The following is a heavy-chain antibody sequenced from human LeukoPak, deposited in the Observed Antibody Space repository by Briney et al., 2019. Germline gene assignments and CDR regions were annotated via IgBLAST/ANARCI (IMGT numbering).Heavy chain of an antibody. J-gene: IGHJ4*01. V-gene: IGHV3-21*01. Sequence: WGSLRLSCAASGFSFSSYSMNWVRQAPGKGLEWVSAISGSSSYIYYADSVKGRFTISRDNAKNSVDLQMNSLRAEDTAVYYCASVPGETKKRAIDYWGHGALITVSS. CDR3: ASVPGETKKRAIDY. CDR1: GFSFSSYS. CDR2: ISGSSSYI. D-gene: IGHD3-10*01.